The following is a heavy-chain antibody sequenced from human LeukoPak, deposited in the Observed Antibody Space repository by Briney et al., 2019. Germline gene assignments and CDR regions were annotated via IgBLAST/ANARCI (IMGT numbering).Heavy chain of an antibody. V-gene: IGHV3-23*05. Sequence: GGSLRLSCVASGFIFRSYGVNWVRQAPGKGLEWVSGIYTNGRDTRYADSVKGRFTISRDNSKNTLYLQMHSLRVEDTAVYYCAHLVWEYVGGLDVWGQGTTVTVSS. CDR2: IYTNGRDT. J-gene: IGHJ6*02. CDR3: AHLVWEYVGGLDV. D-gene: IGHD1-26*01. CDR1: GFIFRSYG.